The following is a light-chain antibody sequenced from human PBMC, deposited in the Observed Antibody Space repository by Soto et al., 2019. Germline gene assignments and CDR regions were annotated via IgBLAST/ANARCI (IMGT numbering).Light chain of an antibody. CDR3: QQDNNWPPPT. V-gene: IGKV3-15*01. CDR2: GAS. J-gene: IGKJ4*01. CDR1: QSVSVN. Sequence: EIVMTQSPATLSVSPGERATLSCRASQSVSVNLAWYQQKPGQPPRLLIYGASTRATGIPARFSGSGSGTEFTLTINSLQSEDFAVYYCQQDNNWPPPTLGGGTKVEIK.